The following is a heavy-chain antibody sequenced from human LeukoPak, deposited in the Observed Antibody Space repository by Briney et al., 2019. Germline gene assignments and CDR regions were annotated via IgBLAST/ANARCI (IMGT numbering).Heavy chain of an antibody. V-gene: IGHV3-23*01. CDR3: ARGLVAVAGTYYSDY. CDR2: ISGSGGTT. D-gene: IGHD6-19*01. CDR1: GFIFSSYA. J-gene: IGHJ4*02. Sequence: GGSLRLSCAASGFIFSSYAMIWVRQAPGKGLEWVSAISGSGGTTYYADSVKGRFTISRDNSKNTLYLQMNSLRAEDTAVYYCARGLVAVAGTYYSDYWGQGTLVTVSS.